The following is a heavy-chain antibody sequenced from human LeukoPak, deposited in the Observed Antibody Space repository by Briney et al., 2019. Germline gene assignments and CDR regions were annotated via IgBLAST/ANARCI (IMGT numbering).Heavy chain of an antibody. CDR3: ASPVVTAQFDAFDI. Sequence: SGGSLRLSCATSGFTFSSYSMNWVRQAPGKGLEWVSYISSSSSTIYYADSVKGRFTISRDNAKNSLYLQMNSLRAEDTAVYYCASPVVTAQFDAFDIWGQGTMVTVSS. CDR1: GFTFSSYS. V-gene: IGHV3-48*01. CDR2: ISSSSSTI. D-gene: IGHD2-21*02. J-gene: IGHJ3*02.